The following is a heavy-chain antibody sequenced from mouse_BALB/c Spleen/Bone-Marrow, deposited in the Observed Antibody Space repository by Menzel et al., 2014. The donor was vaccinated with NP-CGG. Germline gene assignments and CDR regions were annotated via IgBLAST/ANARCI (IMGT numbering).Heavy chain of an antibody. Sequence: VQLQQSGAELVRPGASVTLSCKASGYTSTDYEMHWVKQTPVHGLEWIGAIDPETGGTAYNQKFKGKTTLTADKSSSTVYMELRSLTSEDSAVYYCTREGYYGSSPAWFAYWGQGTLVTVST. CDR3: TREGYYGSSPAWFAY. CDR1: GYTSTDYE. V-gene: IGHV1-15*01. D-gene: IGHD1-1*01. J-gene: IGHJ3*01. CDR2: IDPETGGT.